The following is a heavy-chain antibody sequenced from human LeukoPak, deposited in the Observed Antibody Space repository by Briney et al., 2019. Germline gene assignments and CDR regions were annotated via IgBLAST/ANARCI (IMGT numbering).Heavy chain of an antibody. CDR1: GYTFTGYY. D-gene: IGHD3-10*01. CDR2: INPNSGGT. V-gene: IGHV1-2*02. CDR3: ARDMVWGVFPFDY. Sequence: GASVKVSCKASGYTFTGYYMHWVRQAPGQGLEWMGWINPNSGGTNYAQKFQGRVTMTRDTSISTAYMELSRLRSDDTAVYYCARDMVWGVFPFDYWGQGTLVTVSS. J-gene: IGHJ4*02.